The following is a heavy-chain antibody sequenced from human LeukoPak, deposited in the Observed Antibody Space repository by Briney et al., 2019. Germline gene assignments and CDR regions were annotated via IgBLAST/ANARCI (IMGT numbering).Heavy chain of an antibody. CDR2: IYYSGST. J-gene: IGHJ6*02. D-gene: IGHD2-8*01. V-gene: IGHV4-59*02. CDR3: ARVSGDCTNGVCPYYYYYGMDV. CDR1: GGSVSSYY. Sequence: PSETLSLTCTVSGGSVSSYYWSWIRQPPGKGLEWIGYIYYSGSTNYNPSLKSRVTISVDTSKNQFSLKLSSVTAADTAVYYCARVSGDCTNGVCPYYYYYGMDVWGQGTTVTVSS.